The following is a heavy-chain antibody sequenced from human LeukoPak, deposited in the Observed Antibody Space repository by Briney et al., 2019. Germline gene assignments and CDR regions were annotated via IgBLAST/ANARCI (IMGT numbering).Heavy chain of an antibody. D-gene: IGHD1-26*01. V-gene: IGHV3-11*01. CDR1: GFTISDYY. CDR2: ISSSGSTI. CDR3: ARDLYSGVPLDY. J-gene: IGHJ4*02. Sequence: PGGSLRLSCAASGFTISDYYMSWIRQAPGKGLEWVSYISSSGSTIYYADSVKGRFTISRDNAKNSLYLQMNSLRAEDTAVYYCARDLYSGVPLDYWGQGTLVTVSS.